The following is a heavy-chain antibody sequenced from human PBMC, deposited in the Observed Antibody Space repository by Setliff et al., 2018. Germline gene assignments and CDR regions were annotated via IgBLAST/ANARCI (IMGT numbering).Heavy chain of an antibody. CDR2: ISSSSSYI. V-gene: IGHV3-21*01. CDR3: AAARITIFGVVTPLDY. D-gene: IGHD3-3*01. Sequence: KPGGSLRLSCAASGFTFSSYSMNWVRQAPGKGLEWVSSISSSSSYIYYADSVKGRFTISRDNAKNSLCLQMNSLRAEDTAVYYCAAARITIFGVVTPLDYWGQGTLVTVSS. J-gene: IGHJ4*02. CDR1: GFTFSSYS.